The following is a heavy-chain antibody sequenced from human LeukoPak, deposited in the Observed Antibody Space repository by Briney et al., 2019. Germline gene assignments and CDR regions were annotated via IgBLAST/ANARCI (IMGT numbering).Heavy chain of an antibody. CDR3: ARDTPQHLKRFDY. V-gene: IGHV1-18*01. CDR1: GYTLDRSG. Sequence: ASVKVSCKASGYTLDRSGISWVRQAPGQGLEWLGWINPYNGKTIFGEKFQGRVTMTTDTSTSTVYMELTSLRSEDTAVYFCARDTPQHLKRFDYWGQGTLVTVSS. J-gene: IGHJ4*02. CDR2: INPYNGKT.